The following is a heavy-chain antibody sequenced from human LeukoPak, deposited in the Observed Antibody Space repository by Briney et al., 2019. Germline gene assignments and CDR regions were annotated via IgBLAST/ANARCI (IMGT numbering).Heavy chain of an antibody. CDR1: GGSIRSSSYY. V-gene: IGHV4-39*07. CDR3: ARESSSSWYNWFDP. D-gene: IGHD6-13*01. J-gene: IGHJ5*02. CDR2: IHYSGST. Sequence: SETLSLTCTVPGGSIRSSSYYWGWIRQPPGKGLEWIGSIHYSGSTDYNPSLKSRVTISVDTSKNQFSLKLSSVTAADTAVYYCARESSSSWYNWFDPWGQGTLVTVSS.